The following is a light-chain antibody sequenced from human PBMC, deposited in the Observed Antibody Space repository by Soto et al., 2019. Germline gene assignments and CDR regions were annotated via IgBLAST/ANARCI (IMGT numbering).Light chain of an antibody. CDR1: QSVSSSY. CDR2: GAS. J-gene: IGKJ4*01. V-gene: IGKV3-20*01. Sequence: EIVLTHSPGTLSLSPGEIATLSCRASQSVSSSYLAWYQQKPGQAPRLLIYGASGRATGTPDRFSGSGSGTDFTLTISRLEPEDFAVYHCQQHDSSPLTFGGGTKVDI. CDR3: QQHDSSPLT.